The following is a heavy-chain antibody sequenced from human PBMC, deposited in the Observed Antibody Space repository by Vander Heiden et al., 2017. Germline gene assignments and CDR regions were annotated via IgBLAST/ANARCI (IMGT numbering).Heavy chain of an antibody. J-gene: IGHJ4*02. CDR1: GFTFDDYA. CDR3: AKGYSSGWSYFDY. V-gene: IGHV3-9*01. Sequence: EVPLVASWGGLVQPGRSLTLSCAASGFTFDDYAMHWVRQAPGKGLEWVSGSRWNSGDIGYADSVKGRFTISRDNAKNSLYLQMNSLRAEDTALYYCAKGYSSGWSYFDYWGQGTLVTVSS. CDR2: SRWNSGDI. D-gene: IGHD6-19*01.